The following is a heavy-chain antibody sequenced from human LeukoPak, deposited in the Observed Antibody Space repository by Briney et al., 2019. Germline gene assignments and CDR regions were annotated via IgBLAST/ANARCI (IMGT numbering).Heavy chain of an antibody. Sequence: SETLSLTCTVSGGSISSYYWSRLRQPPGKGLEWIGYIYYTGSTNYNPSLKSRVTISLDTSKSQFSLNLSSVTAADTAVYYCGGAFNWNDVDWFDSWGQGTLVTVSS. V-gene: IGHV4-59*01. CDR3: GGAFNWNDVDWFDS. CDR1: GGSISSYY. D-gene: IGHD1-1*01. J-gene: IGHJ5*01. CDR2: IYYTGST.